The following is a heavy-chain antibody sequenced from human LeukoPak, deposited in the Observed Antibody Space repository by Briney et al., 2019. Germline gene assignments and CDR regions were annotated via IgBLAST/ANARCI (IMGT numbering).Heavy chain of an antibody. CDR1: GFTFSSYG. D-gene: IGHD4-17*01. CDR3: AKDRYGDYYFDY. CDR2: IRYDGSNK. V-gene: IGHV3-30*02. J-gene: IGHJ4*02. Sequence: GGSLRLSCAASGFTFSSYGMHWVRQAPGEGLEWVAFIRYDGSNKYYADSVKGRFTISRDNSKNTLYLQMNSLRAEDTAVYYCAKDRYGDYYFDYWGQGTLVTVSS.